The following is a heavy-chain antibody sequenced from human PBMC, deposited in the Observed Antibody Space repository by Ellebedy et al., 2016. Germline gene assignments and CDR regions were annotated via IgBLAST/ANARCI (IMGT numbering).Heavy chain of an antibody. J-gene: IGHJ4*02. CDR3: ARLHNVGRGFDY. CDR2: IYYSGST. V-gene: IGHV4-39*07. Sequence: SETLSLTCTVSGGSISSSSYYWGWIRQPPGNVLELICSIYYSGSTYYNPSLKSRVTISVDTSKNQFSLKLSSVTAADTAVYYCARLHNVGRGFDYWGQGTLVTVSS. D-gene: IGHD2-15*01. CDR1: GGSISSSSYY.